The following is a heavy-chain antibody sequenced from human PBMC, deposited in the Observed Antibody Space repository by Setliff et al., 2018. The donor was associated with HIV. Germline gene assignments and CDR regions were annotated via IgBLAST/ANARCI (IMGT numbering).Heavy chain of an antibody. J-gene: IGHJ5*02. CDR3: GRGSRITIFGVVKGTNWFDP. Sequence: SETLSLTCTVSGGSISSYYWSWIRQPPGKGLEWIGYIYYSGSTNYNPSLKSRVTMSVDTSKNQFSLKLNSVTAADTAVYYCGRGSRITIFGVVKGTNWFDPWGQGTLVTVSS. D-gene: IGHD3-3*01. CDR2: IYYSGST. V-gene: IGHV4-59*12. CDR1: GGSISSYY.